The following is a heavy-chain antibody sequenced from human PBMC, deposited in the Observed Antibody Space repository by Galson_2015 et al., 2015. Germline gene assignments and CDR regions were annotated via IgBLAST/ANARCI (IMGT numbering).Heavy chain of an antibody. CDR1: GYSFRSYW. J-gene: IGHJ4*02. CDR3: ARMKTTDPLVAPSDH. Sequence: QSGAEVKKPGESLKISCKGSGYSFRSYWIGWVRQMPGKGLEWMGIIFPGDSDTRYSPSFQGQVSISADESISAAYLHLSSLKASDSAMYYCARMKTTDPLVAPSDHWGQGTLVTVSS. D-gene: IGHD2-2*01. V-gene: IGHV5-51*01. CDR2: IFPGDSDT.